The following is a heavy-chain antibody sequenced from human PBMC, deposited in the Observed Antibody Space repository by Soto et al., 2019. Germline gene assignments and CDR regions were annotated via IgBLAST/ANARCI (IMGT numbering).Heavy chain of an antibody. D-gene: IGHD2-2*01. Sequence: QVQLLQSGAEGKKPGASVKVSCKPSGYTFTGYYIYWLRQAPGQGLEWMGWINTHSGGTDSSQTFPGRVTMTSDTDISKASLELSRISSDDTAVYDCAGTSCSSTTCPTNYWGQGTLVTVSS. J-gene: IGHJ4*02. CDR2: INTHSGGT. CDR3: AGTSCSSTTCPTNY. CDR1: GYTFTGYY. V-gene: IGHV1-2*02.